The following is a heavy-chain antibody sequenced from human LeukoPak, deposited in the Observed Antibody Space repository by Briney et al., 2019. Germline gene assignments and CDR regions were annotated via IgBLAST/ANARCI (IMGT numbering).Heavy chain of an antibody. CDR3: ARRGGGYSGYDQFDY. D-gene: IGHD5-12*01. J-gene: IGHJ4*02. V-gene: IGHV3-33*03. CDR1: GFTFSSYG. Sequence: SGGSLRLSCAASGFTFSSYGMHWVRQAPGKGLEWVAVIWYDGSNKYYADSVKGRFTISRDNAKNSLYLQMNSLRAEDTAVYYCARRGGGYSGYDQFDYWGQGTLVTVSS. CDR2: IWYDGSNK.